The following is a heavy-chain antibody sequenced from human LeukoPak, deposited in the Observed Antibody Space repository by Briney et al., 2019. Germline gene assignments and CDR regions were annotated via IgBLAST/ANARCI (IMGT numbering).Heavy chain of an antibody. CDR2: INPNSGGT. V-gene: IGHV1-2*02. CDR1: GYTFTGYY. D-gene: IGHD6-13*01. J-gene: IGHJ6*02. CDR3: ARVRSSSYYYYGMDV. Sequence: ASVKVSCKASGYTFTGYYMHWVRQAPGQGLEWMGWINPNSGGTNYAQKFQGRVTMTRDTSISTAYMELSRLGSDDTAVYYCARVRSSSYYYYGMDVWGQGTTVTVSS.